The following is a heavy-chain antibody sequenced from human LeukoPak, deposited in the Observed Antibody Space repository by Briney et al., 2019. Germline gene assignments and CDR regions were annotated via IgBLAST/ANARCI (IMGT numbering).Heavy chain of an antibody. D-gene: IGHD3-3*01. CDR1: GGSISSSSYY. J-gene: IGHJ4*02. CDR3: ARQNYDFWSGYPH. Sequence: SETLSLTCTVSGGSISSSSYYWGWIRQPPGKGLEWIGTVYYSGSSSYNPSLKSRVTISVDTSKNQFSLKLNSVTAADTAVYYCARQNYDFWSGYPHWGQGTLVTVSS. V-gene: IGHV4-39*01. CDR2: VYYSGSS.